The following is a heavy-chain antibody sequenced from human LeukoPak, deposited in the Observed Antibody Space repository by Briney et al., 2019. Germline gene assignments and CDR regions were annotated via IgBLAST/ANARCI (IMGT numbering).Heavy chain of an antibody. D-gene: IGHD1-26*01. J-gene: IGHJ4*02. V-gene: IGHV3-74*01. CDR3: VRGEGGSYQGRFDY. CDR2: IKSDDSST. CDR1: GFTFSSYW. Sequence: GGSLTLSCAASGFTFSSYWMHCVRQAPGKGMVWVSRIKSDDSSTSYADSVKGRFTISRDNAKNTLYLQMNSLRAEDTAVYYCVRGEGGSYQGRFDYWGQGTLVTVSS.